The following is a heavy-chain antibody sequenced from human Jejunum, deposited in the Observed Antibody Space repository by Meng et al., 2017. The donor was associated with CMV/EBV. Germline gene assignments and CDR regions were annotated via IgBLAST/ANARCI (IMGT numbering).Heavy chain of an antibody. V-gene: IGHV3-72*01. CDR3: VRVKIVATILDY. J-gene: IGHJ4*02. CDR2: SRPRAKDYST. Sequence: SGFTFSDHYIDWVRQAPGKGLEGIGRSRPRAKDYSTEYAASVKGRFTISRDDSENSVYLQMNSLKTEDTAVYYCVRVKIVATILDYWGQGTLVTVSS. D-gene: IGHD5-12*01. CDR1: GFTFSDHY.